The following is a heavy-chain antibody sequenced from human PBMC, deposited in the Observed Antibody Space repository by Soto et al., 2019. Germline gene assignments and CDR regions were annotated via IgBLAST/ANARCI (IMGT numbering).Heavy chain of an antibody. Sequence: QVQLQQWGAGLLKPSETLSLTCAVYGGFVSSGSYYWSWIRQPPGKGLEWIGEMSHSGGTHFNPSLNSRVPISVDTSKNQFSLKMSSVTAAGTALYYCARVERGTATTVVDAFDIWGPGTMVTVSS. CDR3: ARVERGTATTVVDAFDI. D-gene: IGHD1-1*01. CDR2: MSHSGGT. J-gene: IGHJ3*02. CDR1: GGFVSSGSYY. V-gene: IGHV4-34*01.